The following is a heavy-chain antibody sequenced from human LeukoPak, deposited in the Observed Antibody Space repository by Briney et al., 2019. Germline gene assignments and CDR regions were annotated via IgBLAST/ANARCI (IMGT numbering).Heavy chain of an antibody. CDR1: GFTFSSYG. CDR2: IRYDGSNK. Sequence: PGGSLRLSCAASGFTFSSYGMHWVRQAPGKGLEWVAFIRYDGSNKYYADSVKGRFTISRDNSKNTLYLQMNSLRAEDTAVYYCAKELYSGSPGAFDIWGQGTMVTVSS. CDR3: AKELYSGSPGAFDI. D-gene: IGHD1-26*01. V-gene: IGHV3-30*02. J-gene: IGHJ3*02.